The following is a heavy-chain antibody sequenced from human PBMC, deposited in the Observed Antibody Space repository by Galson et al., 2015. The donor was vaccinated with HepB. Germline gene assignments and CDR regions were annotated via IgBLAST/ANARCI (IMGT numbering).Heavy chain of an antibody. Sequence: SETLSLTCTVSGGSISSSSYYWGWIRQPPGKGLEWIGSIYYSGSTYYNPSLKSRVTISVDTSKNQFSLKLSSVTAADTAVYYCARDLPRRYYDILTGWPGIAFDIWGQGTTVTVSS. D-gene: IGHD3-9*01. CDR1: GGSISSSSYY. J-gene: IGHJ3*02. V-gene: IGHV4-39*07. CDR3: ARDLPRRYYDILTGWPGIAFDI. CDR2: IYYSGST.